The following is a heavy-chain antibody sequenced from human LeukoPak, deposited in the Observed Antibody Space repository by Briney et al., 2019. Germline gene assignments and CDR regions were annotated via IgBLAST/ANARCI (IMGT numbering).Heavy chain of an antibody. J-gene: IGHJ4*02. V-gene: IGHV1-46*01. CDR1: GYTFTRYY. CDR2: INPSAGST. D-gene: IGHD3-22*01. Sequence: ASVKVSCKASGYTFTRYYIHWVRQPPGQGREWMGVINPSAGSTWYAQNFQGRVTMTRDTSTSAVYLELSSLRSEDTALYYCARAGAGQTSDYYHFDYWGQGTLVTVSS. CDR3: ARAGAGQTSDYYHFDY.